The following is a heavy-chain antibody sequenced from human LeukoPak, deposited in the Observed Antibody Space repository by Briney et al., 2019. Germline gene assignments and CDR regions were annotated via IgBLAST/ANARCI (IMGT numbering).Heavy chain of an antibody. CDR2: IHTSWTT. Sequence: SETLSLTCTVSGGSMSSYYWSFIRQPAGKGLEWIGRIHTSWTTYYNPSLKSRVSMSVDTSRNQFSLRLTSVTAADTAVYYCARGDYYDGGGRNWFDPWGQGTLVTVSS. J-gene: IGHJ5*02. CDR1: GGSMSSYY. D-gene: IGHD3-16*01. V-gene: IGHV4-4*07. CDR3: ARGDYYDGGGRNWFDP.